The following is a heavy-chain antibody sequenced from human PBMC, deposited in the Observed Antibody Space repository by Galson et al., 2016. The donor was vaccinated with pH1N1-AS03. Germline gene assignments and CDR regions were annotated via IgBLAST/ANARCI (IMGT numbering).Heavy chain of an antibody. V-gene: IGHV3-21*01. D-gene: IGHD6-13*01. CDR3: ATNIEQRYNSKWYKFDH. J-gene: IGHJ4*02. Sequence: SLRLSCAASGFTFSSYSVNWVRQAPGKGLEWVSSISSRSSDIYYADSVKGRFTISRDNARRSLYLQMNSLRAEDTAVYYCATNIEQRYNSKWYKFDHWGPGTLVTVSS. CDR1: GFTFSSYS. CDR2: ISSRSSDI.